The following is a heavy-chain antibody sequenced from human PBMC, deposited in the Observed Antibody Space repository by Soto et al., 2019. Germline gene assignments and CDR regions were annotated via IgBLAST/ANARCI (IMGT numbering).Heavy chain of an antibody. D-gene: IGHD6-19*01. CDR1: GGSISSGDYY. V-gene: IGHV4-30-4*01. J-gene: IGHJ4*02. Sequence: SETLSLTCTVSGGSISSGDYYWSWIRQPPGKGLEWIGHIYYSGSTYYNPSLKSRVTISVDTSKNQFSLKLSSVTAADTAVYYCARALTFYSSGWYDYWGQGTLVTVSS. CDR2: IYYSGST. CDR3: ARALTFYSSGWYDY.